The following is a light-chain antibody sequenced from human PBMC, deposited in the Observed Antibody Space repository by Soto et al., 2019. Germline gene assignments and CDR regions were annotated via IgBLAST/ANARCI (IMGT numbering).Light chain of an antibody. V-gene: IGKV1-39*01. Sequence: EIQMTQSPSSLSASVGDRVTITCRASQSISTYLNWYQQKPGKAPKFLIYGASSFQSGVPSRFSGSGSGTGFTLTISSLQPEDFATYYCQQSYSSLWTFGQGTKVEIK. CDR2: GAS. J-gene: IGKJ1*01. CDR1: QSISTY. CDR3: QQSYSSLWT.